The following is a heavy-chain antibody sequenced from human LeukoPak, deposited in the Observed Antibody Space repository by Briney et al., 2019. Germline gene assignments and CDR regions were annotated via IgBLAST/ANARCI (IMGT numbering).Heavy chain of an antibody. Sequence: KPSETLSLTCTVSGGSISSSSYYWGWIRQPPGKGLEWIGSIYYSGSTYYNPSLKSRITISVDTSKNQFSLKLSSVTAADTAVYYCATSLYSSSWYDYWGQGTLVTVSS. J-gene: IGHJ4*02. V-gene: IGHV4-39*01. CDR3: ATSLYSSSWYDY. CDR2: IYYSGST. CDR1: GGSISSSSYY. D-gene: IGHD6-13*01.